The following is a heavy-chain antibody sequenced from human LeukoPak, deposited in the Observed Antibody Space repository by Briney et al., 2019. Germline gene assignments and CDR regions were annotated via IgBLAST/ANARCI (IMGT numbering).Heavy chain of an antibody. D-gene: IGHD3-22*01. CDR3: ASYDSSGYYPSGSDY. V-gene: IGHV1-69*13. CDR1: GGTFSSYA. J-gene: IGHJ4*02. CDR2: IIPIFGTA. Sequence: ASVKVSCKASGGTFSSYAISWVRQAPGQGLEWMGGIIPIFGTANYAQKFQGRVTITADESTSTAYMELSSLRSEDTAVYYCASYDSSGYYPSGSDYWGQGTLVTVSS.